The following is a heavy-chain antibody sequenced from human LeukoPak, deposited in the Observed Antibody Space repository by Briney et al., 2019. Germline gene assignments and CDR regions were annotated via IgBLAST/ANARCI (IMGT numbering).Heavy chain of an antibody. V-gene: IGHV4-30-4*08. J-gene: IGHJ6*02. CDR2: IFYSGDT. CDR3: ARDMDV. Sequence: SETLSLTCTVSGGSISSSSYYWGWIRQPPGKGLEWIGYIFYSGDTYYNPSLKSRVSILLDKSKNQFSLRLTSVTAADTAVYYCARDMDVWGQGTTVTVSS. CDR1: GGSISSSSYY.